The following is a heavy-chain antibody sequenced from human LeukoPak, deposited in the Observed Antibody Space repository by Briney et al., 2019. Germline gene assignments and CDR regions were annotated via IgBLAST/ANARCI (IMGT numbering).Heavy chain of an antibody. CDR2: IIPIFGTA. D-gene: IGHD3-22*01. CDR1: GGAFSSYA. V-gene: IGHV1-69*05. J-gene: IGHJ3*02. Sequence: ASVKVSCKASGGAFSSYAISWVRQAPGQGLEWMGGIIPIFGTANYAQKFQGRVTITTDESTSTAYMELSSLRSEDTAVYYCARDRGSSGYKDAFDIWGQGTVVTVSS. CDR3: ARDRGSSGYKDAFDI.